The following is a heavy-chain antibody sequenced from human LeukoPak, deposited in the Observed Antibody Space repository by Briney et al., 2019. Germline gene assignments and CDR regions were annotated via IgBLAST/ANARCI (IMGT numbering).Heavy chain of an antibody. V-gene: IGHV1-18*01. J-gene: IGHJ6*02. CDR1: GYTFTSYG. CDR2: ISAYNGNT. CDR3: ARGGYYDFWRRRDIYYYGMDV. D-gene: IGHD3-3*01. Sequence: GASVKVSCKAAGYTFTSYGISWVRQAPGQGLEWMGWISAYNGNTNYAQKLQGRVTMTTDTSTSTAYMELRSLRSDDTAVYYCARGGYYDFWRRRDIYYYGMDVWGQGTTVTVSS.